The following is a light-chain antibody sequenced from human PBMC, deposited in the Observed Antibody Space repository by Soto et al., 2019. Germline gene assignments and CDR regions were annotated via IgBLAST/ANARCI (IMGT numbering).Light chain of an antibody. CDR3: QQYNSYPRT. J-gene: IGKJ1*01. V-gene: IGKV1-5*03. Sequence: DIQMTQSPSTLSASVGDRVTITCRASQSISSWLAWYQQKPGKAPKLLIYKASSLESGVPSRFSGSGSGTEFTLTISSLQPDDFATYYCQQYNSYPRTSGQGTKVDIK. CDR1: QSISSW. CDR2: KAS.